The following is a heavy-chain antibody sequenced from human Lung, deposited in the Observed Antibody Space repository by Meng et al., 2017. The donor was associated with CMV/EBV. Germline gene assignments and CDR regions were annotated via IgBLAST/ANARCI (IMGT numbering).Heavy chain of an antibody. V-gene: IGHV2-5*01. CDR1: GFAHSTSGVG. CDR3: AHRHVSGAGKEEYYFDY. CDR2: IYSNADK. J-gene: IGHJ4*02. Sequence: SGPTLVKPTHTLTLTGTFFGFAHSTSGVGVGWIRQPPGKALEWLAFIYSNADKRSSPSLKSRLTITKDTSKNQVVLTITNMVPVDTATYYCAHRHVSGAGKEEYYFDYWGQGXLVTVSS. D-gene: IGHD6-19*01.